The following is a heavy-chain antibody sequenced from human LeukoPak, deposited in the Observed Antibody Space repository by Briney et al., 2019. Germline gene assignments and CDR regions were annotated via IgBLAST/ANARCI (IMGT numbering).Heavy chain of an antibody. CDR2: INPNSGGT. CDR3: ARTTVTTNWFDP. J-gene: IGHJ5*02. Sequence: GASVKVSCKASGYTFTGYYMHWVRQAPGQGLEWMGRINPNSGGTNYAQKFQGRVTMTRDTSISTAYMELSRLRSDDTAVYHCARTTVTTNWFDPWGQGTLVTVSS. CDR1: GYTFTGYY. V-gene: IGHV1-2*06. D-gene: IGHD4-11*01.